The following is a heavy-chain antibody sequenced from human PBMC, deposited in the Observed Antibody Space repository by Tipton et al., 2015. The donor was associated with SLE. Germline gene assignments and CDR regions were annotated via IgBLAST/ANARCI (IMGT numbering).Heavy chain of an antibody. CDR1: GGSVSPYY. CDR2: VHSTGTP. V-gene: IGHV4-59*02. J-gene: IGHJ4*02. Sequence: TLSLTCTVSGGSVSPYYWGWIRQSPGKGLEWIGYVHSTGTPNYNPSLKRRVIISVDTSKNQFPLKLSSVTAADTAVYYCARADDYGDRYYFDYWGQGTLVTVSS. CDR3: ARADDYGDRYYFDY. D-gene: IGHD4-17*01.